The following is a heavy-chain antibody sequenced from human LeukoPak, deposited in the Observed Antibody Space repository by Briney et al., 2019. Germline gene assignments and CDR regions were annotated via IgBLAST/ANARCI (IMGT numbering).Heavy chain of an antibody. J-gene: IGHJ4*02. D-gene: IGHD4-17*01. CDR3: ARGMDDYGDYDGDY. CDR2: INPNSGGT. CDR1: GYTFTGYY. Sequence: ALVKVSCKASGYTFTGYYMHWVRQAPGQGLEWMGRINPNSGGTNYAQKFQGRVTMTRDTSISTAYMELSRLRSDDTAVYYCARGMDDYGDYDGDYWGQGTLVTVSS. V-gene: IGHV1-2*06.